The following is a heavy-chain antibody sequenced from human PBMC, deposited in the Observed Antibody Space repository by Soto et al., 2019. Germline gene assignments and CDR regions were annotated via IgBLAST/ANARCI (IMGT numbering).Heavy chain of an antibody. CDR1: GDSISRSHW. V-gene: IGHV4-4*02. CDR2: ISHSGIT. CDR3: ARVRYDRSGFDH. D-gene: IGHD3-22*01. Sequence: QVQLQESGPGLVRPSGALSVTCAVSGDSISRSHWWRWVRQSPGKRLEWIGEISHSGITNYNPSLKSRVTIAGDKSKYQPSLKVTSVTAADTAVYYCARVRYDRSGFDHWGQGTLVSVSS. J-gene: IGHJ4*02.